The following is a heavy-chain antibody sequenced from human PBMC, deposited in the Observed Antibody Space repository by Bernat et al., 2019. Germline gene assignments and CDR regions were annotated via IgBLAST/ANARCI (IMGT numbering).Heavy chain of an antibody. J-gene: IGHJ6*02. CDR2: ISYDGSNK. V-gene: IGHV3-30*18. Sequence: QVQLVESGGGVVQPGRSLRLSCAASGFTFSSYGMHWVRQAPGKGLEWVAVISYDGSNKYYADSVKGRFTISRDNSKNTLYLQMNRLRAEDTAVYYCAKDAVVRFLEWLLSHPEGGGMDVWGQGTTVTVSS. CDR3: AKDAVVRFLEWLLSHPEGGGMDV. D-gene: IGHD3-3*01. CDR1: GFTFSSYG.